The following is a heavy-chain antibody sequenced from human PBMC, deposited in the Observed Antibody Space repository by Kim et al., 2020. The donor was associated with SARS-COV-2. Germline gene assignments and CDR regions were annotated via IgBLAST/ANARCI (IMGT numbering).Heavy chain of an antibody. Sequence: ASVKVSCKASGYTFTSYAMNWVRQAPGQGLEWMGWINTNTGNPTYAQGFTGRFVFSLDTSVSTAYLQISSLKAEDTAVYYCARAHPATLQFGELLGGIDYWGQGTLVSVSS. CDR3: ARAHPATLQFGELLGGIDY. CDR1: GYTFTSYA. J-gene: IGHJ4*02. D-gene: IGHD3-10*01. V-gene: IGHV7-4-1*02. CDR2: INTNTGNP.